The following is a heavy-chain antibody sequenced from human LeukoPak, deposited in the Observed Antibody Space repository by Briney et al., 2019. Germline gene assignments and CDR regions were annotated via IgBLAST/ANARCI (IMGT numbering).Heavy chain of an antibody. D-gene: IGHD3-9*01. CDR1: GYTLTELS. J-gene: IGHJ6*03. V-gene: IGHV1-24*01. CDR3: ATQLHDSYYYYMAV. Sequence: ASVKVSCKVSGYTLTELSMHWVRQAPGKGLEWMGGFDPEDGETIYAQKFQGRVTMTEDTSTDTAYMELSSLRSEDTAVYYCATQLHDSYYYYMAVWGKRTTVTVSS. CDR2: FDPEDGET.